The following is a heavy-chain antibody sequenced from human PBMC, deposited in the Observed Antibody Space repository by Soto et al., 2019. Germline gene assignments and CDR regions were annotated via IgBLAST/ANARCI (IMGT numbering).Heavy chain of an antibody. CDR3: ARDLHLGSYGMDV. J-gene: IGHJ6*02. V-gene: IGHV3-13*01. Sequence: EVQLVESGGGLVQPGGSLRLSCAASGFTFSNYDMHWVRQVTGKGLEWVSGITTAGDTYYPGSVKGRFTISREKAKNSLYLQMNSLSAGDTAVYYCARDLHLGSYGMDVWGQGTKVPVSS. CDR2: ITTAGDT. CDR1: GFTFSNYD.